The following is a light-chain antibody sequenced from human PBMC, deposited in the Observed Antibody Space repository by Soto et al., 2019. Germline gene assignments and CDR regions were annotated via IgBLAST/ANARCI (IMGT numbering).Light chain of an antibody. V-gene: IGLV1-47*01. Sequence: QSVLTQSPSVSGTPGQRVTISCSGSASTIGRNYVYWYQQLPGTAPKLLIYRNSQRPSGVPDRFSGSEYGTSASLAISGLRSEDEADYYCAAWDDNLSGFYVFGDGTQLTVL. CDR1: ASTIGRNY. J-gene: IGLJ7*01. CDR2: RNS. CDR3: AAWDDNLSGFYV.